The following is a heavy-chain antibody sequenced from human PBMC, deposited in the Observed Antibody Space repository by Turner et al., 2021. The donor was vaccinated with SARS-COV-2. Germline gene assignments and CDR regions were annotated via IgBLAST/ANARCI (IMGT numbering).Heavy chain of an antibody. D-gene: IGHD4-4*01. Sequence: QVQLVESGGGVVQPGRSLSLSFAASGFTFSSYGMHWVRQATGKGLEWVAVISYDGNNKYYADSGKGRFTISRDNSKNTLYLQMNSLRAEDTAVYYCAKQLGLYSNPMYYFDYWGQGTLVTVSS. CDR3: AKQLGLYSNPMYYFDY. CDR2: ISYDGNNK. J-gene: IGHJ4*02. CDR1: GFTFSSYG. V-gene: IGHV3-30*18.